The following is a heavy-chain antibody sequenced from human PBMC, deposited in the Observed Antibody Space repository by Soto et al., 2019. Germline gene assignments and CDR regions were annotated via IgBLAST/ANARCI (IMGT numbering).Heavy chain of an antibody. Sequence: GGSLRLSCAASGFTFSSYSMNWVRQAPGKGLEWVSSISSSSSYIYYADSVKGRFTISRDNAKNSLYLQMNSLRAEDTAVYYCARDGSGITIFGVVITEKYYYYYMDVWGKGTTVTVSS. CDR2: ISSSSSYI. D-gene: IGHD3-3*01. V-gene: IGHV3-21*01. J-gene: IGHJ6*03. CDR3: ARDGSGITIFGVVITEKYYYYYMDV. CDR1: GFTFSSYS.